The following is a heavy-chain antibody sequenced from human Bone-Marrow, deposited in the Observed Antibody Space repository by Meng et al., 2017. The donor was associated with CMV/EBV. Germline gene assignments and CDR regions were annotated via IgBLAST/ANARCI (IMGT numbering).Heavy chain of an antibody. D-gene: IGHD2-2*02. Sequence: ASVKVSCKASGYTFTSYDINWVRQATGQGLEWMGWMNPNSGNTGYAQKFQDRVTITADKSTSTAYMELTSLRSEDTAVYYCASTHTHRHCSSTSCYMFDYWGQGTLVTVSS. J-gene: IGHJ4*02. CDR1: GYTFTSYD. CDR3: ASTHTHRHCSSTSCYMFDY. V-gene: IGHV1-8*01. CDR2: MNPNSGNT.